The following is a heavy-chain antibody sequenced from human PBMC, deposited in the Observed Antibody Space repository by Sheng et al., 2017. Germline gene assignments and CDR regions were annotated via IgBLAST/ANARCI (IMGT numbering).Heavy chain of an antibody. V-gene: IGHV3-23*01. CDR1: GFTFSSYA. CDR3: AKVSSSSWYAYYYYYMDV. J-gene: IGHJ6*03. CDR2: ISGSGGST. Sequence: EVQLLESGGGLVQPGGSLRLSCAASGFTFSSYAMSWVRQAPGKGLEWVSAISGSGGSTYYADSVKGRFTISRDNSKNTLYLQMNSLRAEDTAVYYCAKVSSSSWYAYYYYYMDVWGKGPRSPS. D-gene: IGHD6-13*01.